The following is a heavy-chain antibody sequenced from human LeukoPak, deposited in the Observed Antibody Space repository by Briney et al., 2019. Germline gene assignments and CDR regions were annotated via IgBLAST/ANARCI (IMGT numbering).Heavy chain of an antibody. D-gene: IGHD4-17*01. J-gene: IGHJ4*02. CDR2: IRYDGSNK. CDR3: AKDPTTVTTSPFY. V-gene: IGHV3-30*02. Sequence: PGGSLRLSCAASGFTLSSYGMHWVRQAPGKGLEWVAFIRYDGSNKYYADSVKGRFTISRDNSKNTLYLQMNSLRAEDTAVYYCAKDPTTVTTSPFYWGQGTLVTVSS. CDR1: GFTLSSYG.